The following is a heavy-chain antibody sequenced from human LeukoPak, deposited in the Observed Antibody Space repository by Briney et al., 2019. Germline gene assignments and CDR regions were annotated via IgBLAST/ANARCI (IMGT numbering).Heavy chain of an antibody. J-gene: IGHJ6*03. Sequence: SETLSLTCAVYGGSFSNYYWSWIRQPPGRGLEWIGEINDSGRTNYNPSLMSRVTVSVDTSKNQFSLRLTSVTATDTAVYYCARRWNYGRNYYIDVWGNGATVSVSS. CDR2: INDSGRT. CDR1: GGSFSNYY. D-gene: IGHD1-7*01. V-gene: IGHV4-34*01. CDR3: ARRWNYGRNYYIDV.